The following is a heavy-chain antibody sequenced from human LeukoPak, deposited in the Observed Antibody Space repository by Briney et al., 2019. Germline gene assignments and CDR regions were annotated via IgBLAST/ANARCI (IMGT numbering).Heavy chain of an antibody. Sequence: GGSLRLSCAASGFTFSSYGMSWVRQAPGKGLEWVSAISGSGGSTYYADSVKGRFTISRDNSKNTLYLQMNSLRAEDTAVYYCARESSSWYSFDYWGQGTLVTVSS. J-gene: IGHJ4*02. D-gene: IGHD6-13*01. CDR2: ISGSGGST. CDR1: GFTFSSYG. V-gene: IGHV3-23*01. CDR3: ARESSSWYSFDY.